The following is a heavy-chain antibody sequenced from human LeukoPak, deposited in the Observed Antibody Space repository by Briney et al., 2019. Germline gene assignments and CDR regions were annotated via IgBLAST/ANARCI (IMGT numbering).Heavy chain of an antibody. Sequence: PSETLPLTCAVYGGSFSGYYWSWIRQPPGKGLEWIGEINHSGSTNYNPSLKSRVTISVDTSKNQFSLKLSSVTAADTAVYYCARGHCSGGSCYSYYYYGMDVWGQGTTVTVSS. J-gene: IGHJ6*02. D-gene: IGHD2-15*01. CDR2: INHSGST. V-gene: IGHV4-34*01. CDR1: GGSFSGYY. CDR3: ARGHCSGGSCYSYYYYGMDV.